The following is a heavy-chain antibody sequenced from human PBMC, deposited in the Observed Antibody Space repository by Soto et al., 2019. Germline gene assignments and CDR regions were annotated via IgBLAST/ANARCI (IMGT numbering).Heavy chain of an antibody. J-gene: IGHJ6*02. D-gene: IGHD2-15*01. Sequence: GGSLRLSCAASGFTFSSYAMSWVRQAPGKGLEWVSAISGSGGSTYYADSVKGRFTISRDNSKNTLYLQMNSLRAEDTAVYYCAKGHKNLGYCSGGSCPLHYYYYYGMDVWGQGTTVTVS. V-gene: IGHV3-23*01. CDR2: ISGSGGST. CDR1: GFTFSSYA. CDR3: AKGHKNLGYCSGGSCPLHYYYYYGMDV.